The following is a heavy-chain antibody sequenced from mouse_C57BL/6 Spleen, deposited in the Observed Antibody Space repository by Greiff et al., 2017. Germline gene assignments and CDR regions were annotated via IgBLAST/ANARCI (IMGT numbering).Heavy chain of an antibody. Sequence: VQLQQSGAELVRPGASVTLSCKASGYTFTNYEMHWVKQTPVHGLEWIGAIDPETGGTAYNQKFKGKAILTADKSSSTAYMELRSLTSEDSAVYYCTRDWEGYWGQGTTLTVSS. D-gene: IGHD4-1*01. CDR3: TRDWEGY. CDR2: IDPETGGT. J-gene: IGHJ2*01. V-gene: IGHV1-15*01. CDR1: GYTFTNYE.